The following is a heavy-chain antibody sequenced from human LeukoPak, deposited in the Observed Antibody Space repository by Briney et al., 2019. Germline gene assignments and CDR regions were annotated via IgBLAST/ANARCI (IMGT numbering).Heavy chain of an antibody. CDR2: IYHSGST. V-gene: IGHV4-38-2*02. Sequence: SETLSLTCTVSGYSISSGYYWGWIRQPPGKGLEWIGSIYHSGSTYYNPSLKSRVTISVDTSKNQFSLKLSSVTAADTAVYYCARGVGKYYMDVWGKGTTVTISS. D-gene: IGHD2-15*01. J-gene: IGHJ6*03. CDR1: GYSISSGYY. CDR3: ARGVGKYYMDV.